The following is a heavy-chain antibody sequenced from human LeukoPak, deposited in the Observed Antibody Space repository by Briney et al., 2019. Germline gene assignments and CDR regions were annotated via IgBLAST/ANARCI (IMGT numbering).Heavy chain of an antibody. D-gene: IGHD3-10*01. CDR2: IYYSGST. CDR1: GGSISSGDYY. CDR3: ARVITMVRGVKQYYFDY. Sequence: TSQTLSLTCTVSGGSISSGDYYWSWIRQPPGKGLEWIGYIYYSGSTYYNPSLKSRVTISVDTSKNQFSLKLSSVTAADTAVYYCARVITMVRGVKQYYFDYWGQGTLVTVSS. V-gene: IGHV4-30-4*01. J-gene: IGHJ4*02.